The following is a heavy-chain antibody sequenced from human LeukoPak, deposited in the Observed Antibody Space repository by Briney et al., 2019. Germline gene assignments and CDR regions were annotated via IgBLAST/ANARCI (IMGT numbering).Heavy chain of an antibody. J-gene: IGHJ4*02. CDR3: ARSVPWRVVTPDPSISSFDY. CDR1: GYTFTSYG. V-gene: IGHV1-18*01. D-gene: IGHD4-23*01. Sequence: ASVKVSCKASGYTFTSYGISWVRQAPGQGLEWMGWISAYNGNTNYAQKLQGRVTMTTDTSTSTAYMELRSLRSDDTAVYYCARSVPWRVVTPDPSISSFDYWGQGTLVTVSS. CDR2: ISAYNGNT.